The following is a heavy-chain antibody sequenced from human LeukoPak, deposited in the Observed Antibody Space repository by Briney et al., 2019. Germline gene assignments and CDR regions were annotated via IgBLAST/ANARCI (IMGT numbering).Heavy chain of an antibody. CDR2: ISDSGST. Sequence: PSETLSLTCTVSVGSISSYYRSWVRQPPGKGLEWIGYISDSGSTNYNPSLKSRVTISRDTSKNQVSLKMRFVTAADTAVYFCASLGGTYDYWGQGTLVTVS. D-gene: IGHD1-26*01. CDR3: ASLGGTYDY. V-gene: IGHV4-59*08. CDR1: VGSISSYY. J-gene: IGHJ4*02.